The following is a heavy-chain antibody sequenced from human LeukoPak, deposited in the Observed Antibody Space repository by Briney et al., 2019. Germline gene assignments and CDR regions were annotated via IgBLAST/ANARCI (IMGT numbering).Heavy chain of an antibody. V-gene: IGHV4-61*01. Sequence: PSETLSLTCTVSGVSVSSGRYYWSWIRQPPGKGLEWIGYVYYHGGTNYNPSLKSRVTISVDTSKNQFSLKLTSVTAADTAVYYCARRVGTRDWYFDLWGRGTLVTVSS. D-gene: IGHD1-14*01. J-gene: IGHJ2*01. CDR2: VYYHGGT. CDR3: ARRVGTRDWYFDL. CDR1: GVSVSSGRYY.